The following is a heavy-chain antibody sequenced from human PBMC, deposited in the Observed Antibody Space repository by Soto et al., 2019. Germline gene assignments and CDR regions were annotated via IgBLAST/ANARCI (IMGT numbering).Heavy chain of an antibody. J-gene: IGHJ4*02. CDR1: GGSISSSNW. CDR3: ARDPYSSSWYGDY. V-gene: IGHV4-4*02. Sequence: SETLSLTCAVSGGSISSSNWWSWVRQPPGKGLEWIGEIYHSGSTNYNPSLKSRVTISVDKSKNQFSLKLSSVTAADTAVYYCARDPYSSSWYGDYWGQGTLVTVSS. D-gene: IGHD6-13*01. CDR2: IYHSGST.